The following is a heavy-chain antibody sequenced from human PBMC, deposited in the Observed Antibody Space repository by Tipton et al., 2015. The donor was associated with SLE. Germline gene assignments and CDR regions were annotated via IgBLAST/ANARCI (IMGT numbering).Heavy chain of an antibody. V-gene: IGHV4-39*07. CDR2: LDYSGST. J-gene: IGHJ4*02. CDR3: ARAVGDTSGYLDY. CDR1: GGSISSSGYY. Sequence: TLSLTCTVSGGSISSSGYYWGWIRQPPGKGLEWIGSLDYSGSTYYNPSLKSRISISVDRSKNQFSLKLSSVTAADTAVYYCARAVGDTSGYLDYWGLGTLVTVSS. D-gene: IGHD3-22*01.